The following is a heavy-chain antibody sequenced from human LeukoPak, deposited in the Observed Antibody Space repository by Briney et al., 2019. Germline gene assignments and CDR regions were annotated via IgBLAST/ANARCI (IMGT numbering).Heavy chain of an antibody. CDR3: ARDRGYDSSGYYSSNWFDP. J-gene: IGHJ5*02. V-gene: IGHV3-21*01. CDR2: ISSSSSYI. CDR1: GFTFSSYS. D-gene: IGHD3-22*01. Sequence: GGSLRLSCAASGFTFSSYSMNWVRQAPGKGLEWVSSISSSSSYIYYADSVKGRFTISRDNAKNTLYLQMNSLRAEDTAVYYCARDRGYDSSGYYSSNWFDPWGQGTLVTVSS.